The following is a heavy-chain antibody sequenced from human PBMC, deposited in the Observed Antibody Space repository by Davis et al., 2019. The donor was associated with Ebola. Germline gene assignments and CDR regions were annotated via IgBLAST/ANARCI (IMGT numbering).Heavy chain of an antibody. V-gene: IGHV3-48*04. J-gene: IGHJ3*02. D-gene: IGHD3-10*01. CDR3: ASTYYYI. Sequence: GESLKISCAASGFTFGVFSMNWVRQAPGKGLEWISYISSSSTTIYFADSVKGRFTISRDNAKNSLYLQMNSLRAEDTAVYYCASTYYYIWGQGTMVTVSS. CDR2: ISSSSTTI. CDR1: GFTFGVFS.